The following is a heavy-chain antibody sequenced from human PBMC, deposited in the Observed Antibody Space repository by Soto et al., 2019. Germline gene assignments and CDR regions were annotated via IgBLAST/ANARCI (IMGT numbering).Heavy chain of an antibody. J-gene: IGHJ4*03. Sequence: GRSLRLSCVASGFSFSRFGIHWVSQAPGKGLEWVAVVSSGGNAQYYAGSMKGRFTITKDNTKNALYQQMSRPTPAATVVYYCAKEITVDGDLDYWGQGTLGTVSS. CDR2: VSSGGNAQ. V-gene: IGHV3-30*18. D-gene: IGHD6-19*01. CDR1: GFSFSRFG. CDR3: AKEITVDGDLDY.